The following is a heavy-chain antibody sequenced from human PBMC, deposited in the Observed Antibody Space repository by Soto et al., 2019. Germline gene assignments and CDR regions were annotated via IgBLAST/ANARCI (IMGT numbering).Heavy chain of an antibody. V-gene: IGHV3-23*01. J-gene: IGHJ6*02. Sequence: EVQLLESGGGLVQPGGSLRLSCAASGFTFSSYAMSWVRQAPGKGLEWVSAISGSGGSTYYADSVKGRFTISRDNSKNTLYRQMNSLRAEDTAVYYCSLDWRYYYGMDVWGQGTTVTVSS. CDR2: ISGSGGST. D-gene: IGHD1-1*01. CDR3: SLDWRYYYGMDV. CDR1: GFTFSSYA.